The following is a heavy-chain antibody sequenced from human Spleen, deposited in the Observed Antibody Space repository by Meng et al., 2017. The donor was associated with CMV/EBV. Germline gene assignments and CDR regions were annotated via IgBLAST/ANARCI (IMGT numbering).Heavy chain of an antibody. CDR2: MNPNSGNT. Sequence: ASVKVSCKASGYTFTSYEINWVRQATGQGLEWMGRMNPNSGNTGYAQKFQGRVTMTRNTSISTAYMELSSLRSEDTAVYYCARGPYCSSTSCYFRGSGFDPWGQGTLVTVSS. D-gene: IGHD2-2*01. J-gene: IGHJ5*02. CDR1: GYTFTSYE. CDR3: ARGPYCSSTSCYFRGSGFDP. V-gene: IGHV1-8*01.